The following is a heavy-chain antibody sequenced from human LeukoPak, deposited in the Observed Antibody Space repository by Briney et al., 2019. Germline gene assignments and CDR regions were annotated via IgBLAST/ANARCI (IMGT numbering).Heavy chain of an antibody. CDR1: GGSISSYY. J-gene: IGHJ4*02. CDR2: IYYSGST. D-gene: IGHD4-11*01. CDR3: ARSGSNSYYFDY. V-gene: IGHV4-59*01. Sequence: SETLSLTCTVSGGSISSYYWSWIRQPPGKGLELIGYIYYSGSTNYNPSLKSRVTISVDTSKNQFSLKLSSVTAADTAVYYCARSGSNSYYFDYWGQGTLVTVSS.